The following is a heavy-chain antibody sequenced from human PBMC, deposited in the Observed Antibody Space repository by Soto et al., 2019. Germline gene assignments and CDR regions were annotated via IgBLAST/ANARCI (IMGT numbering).Heavy chain of an antibody. Sequence: GGSLRLSCAASGFTVSNNYMAWVRQAPGKGPEWVSLIYSGGGAAYADSVMGRFTISRHSSQNTLYLQMDSLRPEDTAVYYCARKTDSIPSGGDVWGKGTAVTVSS. V-gene: IGHV3-53*04. CDR3: ARKTDSIPSGGDV. CDR1: GFTVSNNY. D-gene: IGHD3-10*01. CDR2: IYSGGGA. J-gene: IGHJ6*04.